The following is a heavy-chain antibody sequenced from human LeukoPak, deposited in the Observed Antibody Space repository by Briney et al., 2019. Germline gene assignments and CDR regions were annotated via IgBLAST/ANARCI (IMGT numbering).Heavy chain of an antibody. CDR2: IYHSGST. D-gene: IGHD1-26*01. CDR3: ARGGGSYSPAYYFDY. V-gene: IGHV4-38-2*02. CDR1: GYSISSGYY. Sequence: SETLSLTCTVSGYSISSGYYWGWIRQPPGKGLEWIGSIYHSGSTYYNPSLKSRVTISVDTSKNQFSLRLSSVTAADTAVYYCARGGGSYSPAYYFDYWGQGTLVTVSS. J-gene: IGHJ4*02.